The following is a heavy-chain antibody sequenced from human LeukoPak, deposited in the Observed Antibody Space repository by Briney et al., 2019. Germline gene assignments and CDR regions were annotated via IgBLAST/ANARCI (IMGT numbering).Heavy chain of an antibody. Sequence: VASVKVSCKASGYTFTSYDIYWVRQATGQGLEWMGWMNPNSGNTGYAQKFQGRVTMTKNTSITTAYMELSSLRSEDTAVYYCARALSWTTDSYYYMDVWGKGTTVTVSS. J-gene: IGHJ6*03. CDR1: GYTFTSYD. D-gene: IGHD3/OR15-3a*01. CDR3: ARALSWTTDSYYYMDV. CDR2: MNPNSGNT. V-gene: IGHV1-8*01.